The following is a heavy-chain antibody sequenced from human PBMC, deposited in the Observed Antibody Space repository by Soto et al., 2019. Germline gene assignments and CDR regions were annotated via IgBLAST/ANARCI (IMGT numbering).Heavy chain of an antibody. CDR2: IFPLTDIP. CDR1: GGTFRNYP. CDR3: ARGPLVVLNYFES. V-gene: IGHV1-69*02. J-gene: IGHJ4*02. Sequence: QVQLVQSGAEVKKPGSSVKVSCKASGGTFRNYPINWVRQAPGQGLEWMGSIFPLTDIPVYAQNFQARVQTSSDKSTSTAYMELSSLTSDDTAMYFCARGPLVVLNYFESWGQGTLVTVSS.